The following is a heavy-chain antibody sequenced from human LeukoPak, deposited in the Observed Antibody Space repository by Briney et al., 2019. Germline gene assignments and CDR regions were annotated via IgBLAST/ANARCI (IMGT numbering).Heavy chain of an antibody. Sequence: PGGSLRLSCAASGFTFSDYYISWIRQAPGKGLEWVSYISSSSSYTNYADSVKGRFTISRDNAKNSLYLQMNSLRAEDTAVYYCARAVTNYDILTGYYMDYFDYWGQGTLVTVPS. V-gene: IGHV3-11*05. CDR1: GFTFSDYY. CDR2: ISSSSSYT. CDR3: ARAVTNYDILTGYYMDYFDY. J-gene: IGHJ4*02. D-gene: IGHD3-9*01.